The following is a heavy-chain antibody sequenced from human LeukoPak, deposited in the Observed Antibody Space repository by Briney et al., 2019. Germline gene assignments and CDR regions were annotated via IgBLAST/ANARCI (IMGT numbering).Heavy chain of an antibody. V-gene: IGHV1-2*02. CDR2: INPNSGGT. CDR3: ARDRNYYGSGSYRS. D-gene: IGHD3-10*01. J-gene: IGHJ5*02. CDR1: GYTFTGYY. Sequence: ASVKVSCKASGYTFTGYYMHWVRQAPGHGLEWMGWINPNSGGTNYAQKFQGRVTMTRDTSISTAYMELSRLRSDDTAVYYCARDRNYYGSGSYRSWGQGTLVTVSS.